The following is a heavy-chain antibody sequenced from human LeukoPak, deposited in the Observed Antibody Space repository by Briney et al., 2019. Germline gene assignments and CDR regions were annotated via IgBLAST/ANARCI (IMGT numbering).Heavy chain of an antibody. CDR2: ISGSGHNT. V-gene: IGHV3-23*01. CDR3: ARYDSSGYYVPGEY. D-gene: IGHD3-22*01. J-gene: IGHJ4*02. CDR1: GFTFSSYA. Sequence: GGSLRLSCAASGFTFSSYAVSWVRQAPGKGLEWVSAISGSGHNTYYADSVKGRFTISRDNSKNTLYLQMNSLRAEDTAVYYCARYDSSGYYVPGEYWGQGTLVTVSS.